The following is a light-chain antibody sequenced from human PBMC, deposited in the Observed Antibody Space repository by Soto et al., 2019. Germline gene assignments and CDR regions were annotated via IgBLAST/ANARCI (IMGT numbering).Light chain of an antibody. CDR1: SSDVGGNKY. CDR2: EVS. V-gene: IGLV2-14*01. J-gene: IGLJ3*02. CDR3: SSYTGSATLVV. Sequence: QSAPTQPASESGSPGQSITISCTGTSSDVGGNKYVSWYQQHPGKAPKLITYEVSNRPSGVSNRFSGSKSGNTASLTISGLQAEDEADYYCSSYTGSATLVVFGGGTKLTVL.